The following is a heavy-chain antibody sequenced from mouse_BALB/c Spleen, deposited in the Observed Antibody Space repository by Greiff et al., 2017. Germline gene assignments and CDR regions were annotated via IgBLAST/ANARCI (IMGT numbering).Heavy chain of an antibody. CDR2: HNPGSGGT. Sequence: QVQLQQSETDLIRPGTSVKVSCQPSVYAFTNYLVEWVKQRPGQGLVWIGVHNPGSGGTNYNEKFTGKATLTADKSSSTAYMQLSSLTSDDSAVYFCARSGYYGFLAMDYRGQGTSVSVPS. D-gene: IGHD1-2*01. CDR3: ARSGYYGFLAMDY. CDR1: VYAFTNYL. J-gene: IGHJ4*01. V-gene: IGHV1-54*01.